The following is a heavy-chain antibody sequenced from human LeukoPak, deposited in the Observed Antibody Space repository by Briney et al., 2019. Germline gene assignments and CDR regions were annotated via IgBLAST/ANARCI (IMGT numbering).Heavy chain of an antibody. V-gene: IGHV3-49*04. D-gene: IGHD3-3*01. CDR2: IRSKAYGGTT. J-gene: IGHJ5*02. CDR1: GFTFGDYA. CDR3: TRERRDFWSGYYGGPSSNWFDP. Sequence: LSGGSLRLYCTASGFTFGDYAMSWVRQAPGKGLEWVGFIRSKAYGGTTGYAASVKGRFTISRDDSKSIAYLQMNSLKTEDTAVYYCTRERRDFWSGYYGGPSSNWFDPWGQGTLVTVSS.